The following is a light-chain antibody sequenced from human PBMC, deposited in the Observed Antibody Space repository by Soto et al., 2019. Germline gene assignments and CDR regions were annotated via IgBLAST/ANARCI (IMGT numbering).Light chain of an antibody. V-gene: IGKV4-1*01. CDR1: QSILSSSNNKND. CDR2: WAS. Sequence: DIVMTQSPDSLALFLGERATINCKSSQSILSSSNNKNDLVWYQQKPGHAPKLLISWASTRESGVPDRISGRRSGTDFSLSTSSLQAEDGAVYYFQQCYSSPITFGQGTRLVIK. J-gene: IGKJ5*01. CDR3: QQCYSSPIT.